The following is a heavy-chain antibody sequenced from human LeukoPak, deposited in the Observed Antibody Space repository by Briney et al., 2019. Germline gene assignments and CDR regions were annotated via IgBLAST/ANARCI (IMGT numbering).Heavy chain of an antibody. Sequence: GASVKVSRKASGYTFTSYDINWLRQATGQGLEWMGWMNPNSGNTGYAQKFQGRVTMTRNTSISTAYMELSSLRSEDTAVYYCARSYCSGGSCYRGESWFDPWGQGTLVTVSS. CDR2: MNPNSGNT. V-gene: IGHV1-8*01. D-gene: IGHD2-15*01. J-gene: IGHJ5*02. CDR3: ARSYCSGGSCYRGESWFDP. CDR1: GYTFTSYD.